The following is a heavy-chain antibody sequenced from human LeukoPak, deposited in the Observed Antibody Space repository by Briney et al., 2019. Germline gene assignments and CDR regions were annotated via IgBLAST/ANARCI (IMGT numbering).Heavy chain of an antibody. Sequence: SETLSLTCAVYGGSFSGYYWSWIRQPPGKGLEWIGEINHSGSTNYNPSLKSRVTISVDTSKNQFSLKLSSVTAADTAAYYCARIGEVGATIVFDYWGQGTLVTVSS. CDR1: GGSFSGYY. J-gene: IGHJ4*02. D-gene: IGHD1-26*01. CDR3: ARIGEVGATIVFDY. CDR2: INHSGST. V-gene: IGHV4-34*01.